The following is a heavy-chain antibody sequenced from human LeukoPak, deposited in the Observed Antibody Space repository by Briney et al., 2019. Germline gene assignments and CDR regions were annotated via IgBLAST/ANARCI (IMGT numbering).Heavy chain of an antibody. CDR1: GDSIKSGDNY. Sequence: SQTLSLTCTVSGDSIKSGDNYWSWVRQSPGKGLEWIGYIYYRGSTSYNPSLKSRITLSVDTSKNQFSLKLSSVTAADTAVYYCARSPDILTGYPGYYYYYGMDVWGQGTTVTVSS. CDR2: IYYRGST. D-gene: IGHD3-9*01. V-gene: IGHV4-30-4*01. J-gene: IGHJ6*02. CDR3: ARSPDILTGYPGYYYYYGMDV.